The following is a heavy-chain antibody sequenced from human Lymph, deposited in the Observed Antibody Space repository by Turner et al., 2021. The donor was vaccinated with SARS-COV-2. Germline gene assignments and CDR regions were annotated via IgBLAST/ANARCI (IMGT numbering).Heavy chain of an antibody. D-gene: IGHD2-21*02. J-gene: IGHJ4*02. CDR2: ITFTSSYI. Sequence: EVQLVESGGGLVKPVGSLRLSDAASGFTFSSYSMNWVRQAPGKGLECVSSITFTSSYIYYADSVKVRFTISRDNAKNSLYLQMNSLRAEDTAVYYCARGPPDFPYYFDYWGQGTLVTVSS. CDR1: GFTFSSYS. V-gene: IGHV3-21*01. CDR3: ARGPPDFPYYFDY.